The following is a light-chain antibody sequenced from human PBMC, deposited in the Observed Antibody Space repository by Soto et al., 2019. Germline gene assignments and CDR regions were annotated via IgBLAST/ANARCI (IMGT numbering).Light chain of an antibody. CDR1: SNDIGGYNY. J-gene: IGLJ2*01. CDR2: DVS. V-gene: IGLV2-14*03. CDR3: SSYTTSSTLGV. Sequence: QSALTQTASVSGSPGQSITISCTGTSNDIGGYNYVSWYQQHPGKAPKLMIYDVSNRPSGVSNRFSGSKSGNTASLTISGLQAEDEADYYCSSYTTSSTLGVFGGGTKLTVL.